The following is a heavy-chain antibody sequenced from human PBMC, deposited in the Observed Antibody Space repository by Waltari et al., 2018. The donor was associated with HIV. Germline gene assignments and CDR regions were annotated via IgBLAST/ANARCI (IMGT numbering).Heavy chain of an antibody. J-gene: IGHJ4*02. D-gene: IGHD6-13*01. CDR2: VFHSGST. V-gene: IGHV4-38-2*01. CDR1: HFSISSGHY. CDR3: ARQPAPDSTWFQIYFDY. Sequence: QVQLQESGPGLVKPSDTLSLTCAVSHFSISSGHYWGWIRQSPGKGLEGIGSVFHSGSTFYKPSFRSRVSISVDTSKNQFSLKLTSVTAADTAVYYCARQPAPDSTWFQIYFDYWGQGTVVTVSS.